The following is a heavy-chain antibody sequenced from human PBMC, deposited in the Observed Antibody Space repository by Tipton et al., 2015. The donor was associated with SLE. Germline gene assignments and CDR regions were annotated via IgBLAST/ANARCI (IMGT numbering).Heavy chain of an antibody. J-gene: IGHJ4*02. Sequence: TLSLTCAVYGGSFSGYSWNWIRQPPGKGLEWIGEINHSGGTNYNPSLKSRVTISVDTSKNQFSLRLTSVTAADTAVYYCARDSPTVAGTFDSWGQGTLVIVSA. CDR1: GGSFSGYS. V-gene: IGHV4-34*01. CDR3: ARDSPTVAGTFDS. D-gene: IGHD6-19*01. CDR2: INHSGGT.